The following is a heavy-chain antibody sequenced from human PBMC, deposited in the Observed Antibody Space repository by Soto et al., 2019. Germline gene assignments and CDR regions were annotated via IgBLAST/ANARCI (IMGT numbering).Heavy chain of an antibody. D-gene: IGHD5-18*01. Sequence: GGSLRLSCEASGFSFSSFAMNWVRQAPGRGLEWVSYISDDGASIYYADSLKGRFTISRDNAKDSLSLQMNNLRAEDTAVYYCARENSVQAWLHHFDHWGLGTLVTVSS. CDR2: ISDDGASI. CDR1: GFSFSSFA. CDR3: ARENSVQAWLHHFDH. J-gene: IGHJ4*02. V-gene: IGHV3-48*03.